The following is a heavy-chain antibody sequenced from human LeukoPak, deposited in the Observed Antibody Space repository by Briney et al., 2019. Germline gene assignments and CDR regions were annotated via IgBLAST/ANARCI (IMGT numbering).Heavy chain of an antibody. Sequence: GESLKISCKVSEYSFSNYWIGWVRQMPGKGLEWMGIIYPGDSDSRYSPSFQGQVTISADKSINTAYLQWSSLKASDTAMYYCAINSAGATTYFDYWGQGTLVTVSS. CDR2: IYPGDSDS. D-gene: IGHD1-26*01. CDR1: EYSFSNYW. V-gene: IGHV5-51*01. J-gene: IGHJ4*02. CDR3: AINSAGATTYFDY.